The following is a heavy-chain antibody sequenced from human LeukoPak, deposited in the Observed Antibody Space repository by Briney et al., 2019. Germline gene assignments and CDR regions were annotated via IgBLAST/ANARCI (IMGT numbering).Heavy chain of an antibody. CDR2: INHSGST. CDR1: GGSFSGYY. CDR3: GRASTTVTTSVGYYYYYMDV. V-gene: IGHV4-34*01. J-gene: IGHJ6*03. D-gene: IGHD4-17*01. Sequence: SETLSLTCAVYGGSFSGYYWSWIRQPPGKGLEWIGEINHSGSTNYNPSLKSRVTISVDTSKNQFSLKLRSVSAADTAAYYCGRASTTVTTSVGYYYYYMDVWGKGTTVTISS.